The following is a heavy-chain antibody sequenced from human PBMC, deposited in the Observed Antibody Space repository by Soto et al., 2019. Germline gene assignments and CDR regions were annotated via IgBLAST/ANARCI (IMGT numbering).Heavy chain of an antibody. Sequence: SAKLSSKASGYTFTSYDINWVRHATGQGLEWMGWMNPNSGNTGYAQKFQGRVTMTRNTSISTASMELSSLRSEDTAVYYCARGQSQWYYYDSSGSDPWGQGTLVIVTS. J-gene: IGHJ5*02. V-gene: IGHV1-8*01. CDR3: ARGQSQWYYYDSSGSDP. CDR2: MNPNSGNT. CDR1: GYTFTSYD. D-gene: IGHD3-22*01.